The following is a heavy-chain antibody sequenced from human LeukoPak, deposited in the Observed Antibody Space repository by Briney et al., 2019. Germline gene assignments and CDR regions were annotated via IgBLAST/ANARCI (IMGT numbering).Heavy chain of an antibody. CDR1: GYTFTGYY. CDR2: INPNSGGT. CDR3: AREKLVGAAGPDAFDI. V-gene: IGHV1-2*04. Sequence: ASVMVSCKASGYTFTGYYMHWVRQAPGQGLEWMGWINPNSGGTNYAQKFQGWVTMTRDTSISTAYMELSRLRSDDTAVYYCAREKLVGAAGPDAFDIWGQGTMVTVSS. J-gene: IGHJ3*02. D-gene: IGHD1-26*01.